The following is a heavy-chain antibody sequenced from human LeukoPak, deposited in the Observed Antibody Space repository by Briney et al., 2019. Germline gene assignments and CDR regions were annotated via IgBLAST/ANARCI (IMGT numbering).Heavy chain of an antibody. J-gene: IGHJ4*02. Sequence: GGSLRLSCAASGFTFSSYWMHWVRQAPGKGLEWVSVIYSGGSTYYADSVKGRFIISRDNSKSTLYLQMNSLRAEDTAVYYCVRVEYSGSHYLFDLWGQGTLVTVSS. D-gene: IGHD1-26*01. CDR3: VRVEYSGSHYLFDL. CDR2: IYSGGST. CDR1: GFTFSSYW. V-gene: IGHV3-53*01.